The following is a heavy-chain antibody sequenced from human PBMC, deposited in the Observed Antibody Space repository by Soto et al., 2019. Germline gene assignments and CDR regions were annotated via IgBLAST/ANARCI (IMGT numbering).Heavy chain of an antibody. CDR2: IYYSGST. D-gene: IGHD5-12*01. CDR3: ARHAYSGYDNGEFDY. CDR1: GGSISSYY. Sequence: QVQLQESGPGLVKPSETLSLTCTVSGGSISSYYWSWIRQPPGKGLEWIGYIYYSGSTNYNPSLKRRVTISVDTSKNQFSLKLSSVTAADTAVYYCARHAYSGYDNGEFDYWGQGTLVTVSS. V-gene: IGHV4-59*08. J-gene: IGHJ4*02.